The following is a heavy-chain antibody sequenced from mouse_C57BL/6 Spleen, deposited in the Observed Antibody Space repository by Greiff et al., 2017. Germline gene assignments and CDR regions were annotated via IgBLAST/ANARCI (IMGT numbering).Heavy chain of an antibody. D-gene: IGHD1-1*01. Sequence: VQLQQSGPELVKPGASVKISRKASGYAFSSSWMNWVKQRPGKGLEWIGRIYPGDGDTNYNGKFKGKATLTADKSSSTAYMQLSSLTSEDSAVYFCARRSYYYGSSYGYFDVWGTGTTVTVSS. J-gene: IGHJ1*03. CDR2: IYPGDGDT. CDR1: GYAFSSSW. V-gene: IGHV1-82*01. CDR3: ARRSYYYGSSYGYFDV.